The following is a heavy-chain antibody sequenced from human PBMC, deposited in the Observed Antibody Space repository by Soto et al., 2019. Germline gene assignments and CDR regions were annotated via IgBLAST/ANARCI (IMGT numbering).Heavy chain of an antibody. CDR1: GGSFSGYY. CDR3: ADFQQLGYFQH. Sequence: QVQLQQWGAGLLKPSETLSLTCAVYGGSFSGYYWSWIRQPPGKGLEWIGEINHSGSTNYNPSLKSRVTLSVDTSKNQFSLKLCSVTAADTAVYYCADFQQLGYFQHWGQGTLVTVSS. D-gene: IGHD6-13*01. J-gene: IGHJ1*01. CDR2: INHSGST. V-gene: IGHV4-34*01.